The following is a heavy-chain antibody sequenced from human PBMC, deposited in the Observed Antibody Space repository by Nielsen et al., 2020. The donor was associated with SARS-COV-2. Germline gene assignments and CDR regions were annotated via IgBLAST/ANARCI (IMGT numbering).Heavy chain of an antibody. D-gene: IGHD3-10*01. J-gene: IGHJ4*02. V-gene: IGHV3-74*01. CDR2: IKSDGSGT. CDR3: AKFLWFGELSDIYFDY. Sequence: GGSLRLSYAASGFTFSIYWIHWVRQAPGKGLAWVSRIKSDGSGTIYADSVKGRFTISRDNSKNTLYLQMNSLRAEDTALYYCAKFLWFGELSDIYFDYWGQGTLVTVSS. CDR1: GFTFSIYW.